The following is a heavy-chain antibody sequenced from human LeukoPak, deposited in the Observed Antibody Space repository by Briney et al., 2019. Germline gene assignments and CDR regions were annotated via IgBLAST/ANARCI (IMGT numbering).Heavy chain of an antibody. V-gene: IGHV3-48*03. J-gene: IGHJ4*02. CDR3: ARDYRESAIFGVVYGIDY. D-gene: IGHD3-3*01. CDR2: ISDSGSTI. Sequence: PGGSLRLSCAASGFTFSSYEMNWVRQAPGKGLEWVSYISDSGSTIYYADSVKGRFTISRDNAKNSLYLQMNGLRAEDTAVYYCARDYRESAIFGVVYGIDYWGQGTLVTVSS. CDR1: GFTFSSYE.